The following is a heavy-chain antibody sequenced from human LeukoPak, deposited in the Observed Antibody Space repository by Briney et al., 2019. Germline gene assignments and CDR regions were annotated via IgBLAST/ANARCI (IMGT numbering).Heavy chain of an antibody. CDR2: IYYSGST. CDR1: GGSISSSSYY. V-gene: IGHV4-39*07. D-gene: IGHD5-18*01. CDR3: ARVGSYGWWKGLYYYYYMDV. J-gene: IGHJ6*03. Sequence: KPSETLSLTCTVSGGSISSSSYYWGWIRQPPGKGLEWIGSIYYSGSTYYNPSLKSRVTISVDTSKNQFSLKLSSVTAADTAVYYCARVGSYGWWKGLYYYYYMDVWGKGTTVTVSS.